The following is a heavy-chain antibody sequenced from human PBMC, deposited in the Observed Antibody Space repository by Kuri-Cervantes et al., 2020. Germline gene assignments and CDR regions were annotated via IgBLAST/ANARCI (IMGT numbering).Heavy chain of an antibody. V-gene: IGHV3-48*04. CDR2: ISSSGSTI. Sequence: GGSLRLSCAASGFTFSSYSMNWVRQAPGKGLEWVSYISSSGSTIYFADSVKGRFTTSRDNAKNSLYLQMNSLRAEDTAVYYCAVGYYGSGSDYYYYYYMDVWGKGTTVTVSS. D-gene: IGHD3-10*01. J-gene: IGHJ6*03. CDR1: GFTFSSYS. CDR3: AVGYYGSGSDYYYYYYMDV.